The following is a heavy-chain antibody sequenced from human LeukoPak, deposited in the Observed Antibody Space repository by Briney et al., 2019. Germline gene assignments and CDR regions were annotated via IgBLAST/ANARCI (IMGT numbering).Heavy chain of an antibody. CDR2: IYYDGST. J-gene: IGHJ6*02. V-gene: IGHV3-53*01. CDR1: GVTVRSNY. D-gene: IGHD1-14*01. Sequence: GGTLRLSCAASGVTVRSNYMSWVRQAPGKGLEWVSFIYYDGSTYYADSVKGRFTISRDNSRNTLYLQMNSLRAEDTAMYYCAREAHRRTPYGMDVWGRGTMVTVSS. CDR3: AREAHRRTPYGMDV.